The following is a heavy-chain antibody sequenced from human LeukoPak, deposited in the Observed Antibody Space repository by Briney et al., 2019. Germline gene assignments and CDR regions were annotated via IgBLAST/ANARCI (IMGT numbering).Heavy chain of an antibody. CDR2: IRSTANGYAT. Sequence: GGSLRLSCAASGFTFNIYAMNWVRQAPGKGLEWVGRIRSTANGYATAYAASVKGRFTISRDDSKNTAYLQMDSLKTEDTAVYYCTGNYYGSGSYADFDYWGQGTLVTVSS. CDR3: TGNYYGSGSYADFDY. CDR1: GFTFNIYA. J-gene: IGHJ4*02. D-gene: IGHD3-10*01. V-gene: IGHV3-73*01.